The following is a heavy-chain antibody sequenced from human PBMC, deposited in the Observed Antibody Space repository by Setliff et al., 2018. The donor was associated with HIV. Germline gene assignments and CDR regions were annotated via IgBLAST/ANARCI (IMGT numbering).Heavy chain of an antibody. CDR2: ISAYSGDT. V-gene: IGHV1-18*01. Sequence: ASVKVSCKASGYPFSGYGISWVRQAPGQGLEWMGWISAYSGDTNYAQKFQGRLTMTTDTSTSTAYMELRSLRSDDTAMYYCAKDKTEGAMGHWGQGTLVTVSS. D-gene: IGHD1-26*01. CDR3: AKDKTEGAMGH. CDR1: GYPFSGYG. J-gene: IGHJ4*02.